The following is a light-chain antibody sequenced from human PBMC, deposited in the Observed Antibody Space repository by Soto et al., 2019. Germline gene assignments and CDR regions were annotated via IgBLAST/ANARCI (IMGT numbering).Light chain of an antibody. CDR3: QQYNNWPLT. CDR1: QSVSSN. CDR2: GAS. Sequence: ELVMTQSPATLSVSPGERATLSCRASQSVSSNLAWYQPKPGQAPRLLIYGASTRATGIPARFSGSGSGTEFTLTISSLQSEDFAVYYCQQYNNWPLTFGGGTKVDIK. J-gene: IGKJ4*01. V-gene: IGKV3-15*01.